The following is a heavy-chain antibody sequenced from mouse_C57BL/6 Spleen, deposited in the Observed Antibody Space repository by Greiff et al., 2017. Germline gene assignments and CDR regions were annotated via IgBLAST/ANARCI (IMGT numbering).Heavy chain of an antibody. J-gene: IGHJ4*01. CDR1: GYTFTSYW. D-gene: IGHD2-2*01. V-gene: IGHV1-61*01. Sequence: QVQLQQPGAELVRPGSSVKLSCKASGYTFTSYWMDWVKQRPGQGLEWIGNIYPSDSETHYNQKFKDKATLTVDKSSSTAYMQLSSLTSEDSAVYYCARGGYDSLYYYAMDYWGQGTSGTVSS. CDR2: IYPSDSET. CDR3: ARGGYDSLYYYAMDY.